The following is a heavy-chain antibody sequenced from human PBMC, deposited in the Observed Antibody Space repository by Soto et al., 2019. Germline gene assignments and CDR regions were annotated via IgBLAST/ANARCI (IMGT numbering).Heavy chain of an antibody. CDR1: GFTVSSNY. CDR2: IYSGGST. Sequence: EVQLVESGGGLVQPGGSLRLSCAASGFTVSSNYMSWVRQAPGKGLEGVSVIYSGGSTYYADSVKGRFTISRDNSKNTLYLQMNSLRAEDTAVYYCARDPPHDYGDYFDYWGQGTLVTVSS. D-gene: IGHD4-17*01. J-gene: IGHJ4*02. V-gene: IGHV3-66*01. CDR3: ARDPPHDYGDYFDY.